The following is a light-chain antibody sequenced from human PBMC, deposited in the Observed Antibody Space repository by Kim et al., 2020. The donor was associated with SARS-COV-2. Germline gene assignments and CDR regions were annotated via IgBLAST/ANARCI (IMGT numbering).Light chain of an antibody. J-gene: IGKJ2*01. V-gene: IGKV3-20*01. Sequence: LSPGERVTLSCRAGQSITFNSLAWHQHKPGQAPRLLIYGASNRATGIPDRFSGSASGTDFTLTISRREPEDFAVYYCHQYGSSPPTFGQGTKLEI. CDR3: HQYGSSPPT. CDR1: QSITFNS. CDR2: GAS.